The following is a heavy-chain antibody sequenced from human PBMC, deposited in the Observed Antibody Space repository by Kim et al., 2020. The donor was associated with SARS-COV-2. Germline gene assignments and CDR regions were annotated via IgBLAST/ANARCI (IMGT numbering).Heavy chain of an antibody. D-gene: IGHD1-26*01. Sequence: KGRFTISRDNSKNTMYLQMNSLRAEDTAVYYCAKTHSGSYFSSYYYYMDVWGKGTTVTVSS. CDR3: AKTHSGSYFSSYYYYMDV. V-gene: IGHV3-23*01. J-gene: IGHJ6*03.